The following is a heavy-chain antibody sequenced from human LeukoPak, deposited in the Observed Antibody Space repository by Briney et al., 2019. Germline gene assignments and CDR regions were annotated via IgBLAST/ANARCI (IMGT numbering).Heavy chain of an antibody. D-gene: IGHD4-23*01. CDR2: IYYSGST. V-gene: IGHV4-59*01. CDR1: GGPISSYY. Sequence: SETLSLTCTVSGGPISSYYWSWIRQPPGKGLEWIGYIYYSGSTNYNPSLKSRVTISVDTSKNQFSLKLSSVTAADTAVYYCSGTVVTQYFQHWGQGTLVTVSS. J-gene: IGHJ1*01. CDR3: SGTVVTQYFQH.